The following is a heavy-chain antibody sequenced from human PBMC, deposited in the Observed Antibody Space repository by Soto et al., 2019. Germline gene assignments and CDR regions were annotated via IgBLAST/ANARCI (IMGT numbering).Heavy chain of an antibody. J-gene: IGHJ4*02. Sequence: PGGSLRLSCAASGITFSTYSMNWVRQAPGKGLEWVSYISSSSSAIYYADSVKGRFTISRDNAKNSLFLQMNSLRADDTAVYYCAGAVRGAHFDYWGRGTLATVSS. D-gene: IGHD3-10*01. CDR2: ISSSSSAI. CDR3: AGAVRGAHFDY. CDR1: GITFSTYS. V-gene: IGHV3-48*01.